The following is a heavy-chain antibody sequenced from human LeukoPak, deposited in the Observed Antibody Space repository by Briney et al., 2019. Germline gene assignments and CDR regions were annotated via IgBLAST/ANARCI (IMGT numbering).Heavy chain of an antibody. V-gene: IGHV1-46*01. CDR3: ARVALSRGYSYGRLPDY. D-gene: IGHD5-18*01. CDR2: INPSGGST. Sequence: ASVKVSCKASGYTFTSYYMHWVRQAPGQGLECMGIINPSGGSTSYAQKFQGRVTMTRDTSTSTVYMELSSLRSEDTAVYYCARVALSRGYSYGRLPDYWGQGTLVTVSS. J-gene: IGHJ4*02. CDR1: GYTFTSYY.